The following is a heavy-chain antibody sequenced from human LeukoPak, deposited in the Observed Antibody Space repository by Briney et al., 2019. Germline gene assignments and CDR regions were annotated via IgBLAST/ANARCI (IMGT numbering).Heavy chain of an antibody. J-gene: IGHJ6*03. V-gene: IGHV3-7*01. Sequence: PGGSLRLSCAASGFTFTEYWMTWVRQAPGQRLEWVANIKQDGSEVYYVDSVEGRFTISRDNTKNSVYLQMNSLGVEDTAVYYCAREAYCGGPSCFAVSYMDVWGKGTTVTVSS. CDR3: AREAYCGGPSCFAVSYMDV. CDR1: GFTFTEYW. CDR2: IKQDGSEV. D-gene: IGHD2-21*01.